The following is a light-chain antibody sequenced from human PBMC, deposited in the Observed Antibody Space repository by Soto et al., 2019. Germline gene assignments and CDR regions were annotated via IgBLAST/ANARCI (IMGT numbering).Light chain of an antibody. Sequence: QSVLTQPPSVSGAPGQRVTISCSGGSSNIGADYDVHWYQQVPGTAPKLLIYTDTYRTSGVPDRFSGSKSGTSASLAITGLQAEDEADYYCQSYDNSLSGVVFGGGTKLTVL. V-gene: IGLV1-40*01. CDR2: TDT. J-gene: IGLJ2*01. CDR1: SSNIGADYD. CDR3: QSYDNSLSGVV.